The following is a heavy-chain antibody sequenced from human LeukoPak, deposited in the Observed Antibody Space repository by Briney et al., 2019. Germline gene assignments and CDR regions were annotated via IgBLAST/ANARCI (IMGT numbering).Heavy chain of an antibody. Sequence: GGSLRLSCAASGFTFDDYAMYWVRQAPGKGLEWVSGISWNSGSIGYADSVKGRFTISRDNAKNSLYLQMNSLRAEDTALYYCAKGGVGATLSYFDYWGQGTLVTVSS. D-gene: IGHD1-26*01. CDR3: AKGGVGATLSYFDY. V-gene: IGHV3-9*01. CDR2: ISWNSGSI. CDR1: GFTFDDYA. J-gene: IGHJ4*02.